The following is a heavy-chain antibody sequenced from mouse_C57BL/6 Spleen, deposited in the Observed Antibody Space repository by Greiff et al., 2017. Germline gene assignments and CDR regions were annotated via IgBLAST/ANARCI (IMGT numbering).Heavy chain of an antibody. J-gene: IGHJ4*01. CDR2: IDPSDSYT. CDR3: ARKRATRAMDY. V-gene: IGHV1-50*01. CDR1: GYTFTSYW. D-gene: IGHD6-1*02. Sequence: QVQLQQPGAELVKPGASVKLSCKASGYTFTSYWMQWVKQRPGQGLEWIGEIDPSDSYTNYNQKFKGKATLTVDTSSSTAYMQLSSLTSEAAAVYYCARKRATRAMDYWGQGTSVTVSS.